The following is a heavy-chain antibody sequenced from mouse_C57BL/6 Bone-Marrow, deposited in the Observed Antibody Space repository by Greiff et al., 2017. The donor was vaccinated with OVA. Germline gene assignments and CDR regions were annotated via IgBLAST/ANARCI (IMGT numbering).Heavy chain of an antibody. CDR2: ISSGGSYT. J-gene: IGHJ3*01. V-gene: IGHV5-6*02. Sequence: VKLVESGGDLVKPGGSLKLSCAASGFTFSSYGMSWVRQTPDKRLEWVATISSGGSYTYYPDSVKGRFTISRDNAKNTLYLQMSSLKSEDTAMYYCARLITGTWFAYWGQGTLVTVSA. CDR3: ARLITGTWFAY. D-gene: IGHD1-1*01. CDR1: GFTFSSYG.